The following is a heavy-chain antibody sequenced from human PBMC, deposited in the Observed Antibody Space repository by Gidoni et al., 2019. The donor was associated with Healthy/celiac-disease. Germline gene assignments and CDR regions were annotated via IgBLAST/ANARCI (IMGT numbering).Heavy chain of an antibody. CDR3: AKEGPIGAALAAAFPRSDYYYYYGMDV. CDR1: GFTFSSYG. D-gene: IGHD6-13*01. CDR2: ISYDGSNK. J-gene: IGHJ6*02. Sequence: GFTFSSYGMHWVRQAPGKGLEWVAVISYDGSNKYYADSVKGRFTISRDNSKNTLYLQMNSLRAEDTAVYYCAKEGPIGAALAAAFPRSDYYYYYGMDVWGQGTTVTVSS. V-gene: IGHV3-30*18.